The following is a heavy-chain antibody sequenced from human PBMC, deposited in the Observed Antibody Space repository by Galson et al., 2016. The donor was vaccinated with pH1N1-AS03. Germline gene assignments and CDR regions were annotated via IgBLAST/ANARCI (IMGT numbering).Heavy chain of an antibody. Sequence: TLSLTCTVSAGSISTYYWAWIRQPPGRGLEWIGYIYFSGRTNCSPSLKSRANISLDRSRNQFSLNLNSVTAADTAVYYCARVRSEWLGVNSSWYGIDSWGQGTLVTASS. CDR3: ARVRSEWLGVNSSWYGIDS. V-gene: IGHV4-59*01. D-gene: IGHD2-2*01. CDR2: IYFSGRT. J-gene: IGHJ4*02. CDR1: AGSISTYY.